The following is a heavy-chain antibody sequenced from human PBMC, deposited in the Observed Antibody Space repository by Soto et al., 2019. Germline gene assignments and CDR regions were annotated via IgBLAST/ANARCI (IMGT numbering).Heavy chain of an antibody. J-gene: IGHJ3*02. CDR2: IYYSGST. CDR1: GGSISSGGYY. Sequence: SETLSLTCTVSGGSISSGGYYWSWIRQHPGKGLEWIGYIYYSGSTYYNPSLKSRVTISVDTSKNQFSLKLSSVTAADTAVYYCARDGATGTGGAFDIWGQGTMVTVSS. CDR3: ARDGATGTGGAFDI. V-gene: IGHV4-31*03. D-gene: IGHD1-1*01.